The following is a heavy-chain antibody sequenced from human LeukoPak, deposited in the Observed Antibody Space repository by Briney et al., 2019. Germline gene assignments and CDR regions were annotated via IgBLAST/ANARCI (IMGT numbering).Heavy chain of an antibody. V-gene: IGHV3-23*01. D-gene: IGHD6-13*01. Sequence: TGGSLRLSCAASGFTFSSYAMSWVRQAPGKGLEWVSAISGSGGSTYYADSVKGRFTISRDNSKNTLYLQMNSLRAEDTAVYYCAKDRERWSSSWYVDYWAQGTLVPVSS. CDR2: ISGSGGST. CDR1: GFTFSSYA. CDR3: AKDRERWSSSWYVDY. J-gene: IGHJ4*02.